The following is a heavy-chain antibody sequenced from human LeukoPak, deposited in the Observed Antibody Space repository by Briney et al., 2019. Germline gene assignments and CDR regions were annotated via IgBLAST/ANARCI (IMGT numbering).Heavy chain of an antibody. CDR2: IDTSGTTT. V-gene: IGHV3-11*01. CDR3: ARDPRTYYYDSSGYYHNDAFDI. D-gene: IGHD3-22*01. Sequence: PGGSLRLSCAASGFTFGNFYMHWIRQAPGKGLECVSYIDTSGTTTYYADSVKGRFTISRDNARNSLYLQMSSLRAEDTAVYYCARDPRTYYYDSSGYYHNDAFDIWGQGTMVTVSS. J-gene: IGHJ3*02. CDR1: GFTFGNFY.